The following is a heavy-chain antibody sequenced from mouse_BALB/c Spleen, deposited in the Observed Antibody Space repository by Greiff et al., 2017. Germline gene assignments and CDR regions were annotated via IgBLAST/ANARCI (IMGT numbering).Heavy chain of an antibody. CDR3: ARTGGNYGNFDD. V-gene: IGHV1-7*01. Sequence: QVQLQQSGAELAKPGASVKMSCKASGYTFTSYWMHWVKQRPGQGLEWIGYINPSTGYTEYNQKFKDKATLTADKSSSTAYMQLSSLTSEDSAVYYCARTGGNYGNFDDWGQGTTLTVSS. CDR1: GYTFTSYW. CDR2: INPSTGYT. D-gene: IGHD2-1*01. J-gene: IGHJ2*01.